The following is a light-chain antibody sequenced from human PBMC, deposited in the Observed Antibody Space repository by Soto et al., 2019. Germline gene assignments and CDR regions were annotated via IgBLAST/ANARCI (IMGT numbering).Light chain of an antibody. CDR3: QQFNTYPQGLT. Sequence: ALQLTQSPSSLSASVGDRVTITCRASQGISSALAWYQQKPGKAPKLLIYDASSLESGVPSRFSGSGSGTDFTLIISSLQPEDFATYYCQQFNTYPQGLTFGGGTKVEIK. J-gene: IGKJ4*01. CDR2: DAS. V-gene: IGKV1-13*02. CDR1: QGISSA.